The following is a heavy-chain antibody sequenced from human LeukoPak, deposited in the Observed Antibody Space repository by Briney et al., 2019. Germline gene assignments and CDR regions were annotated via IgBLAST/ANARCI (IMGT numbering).Heavy chain of an antibody. CDR1: GGSFSGYY. V-gene: IGHV4-34*01. J-gene: IGHJ4*02. CDR2: INHSGST. Sequence: SETLSLTCAVYGGSFSGYYWSWIRQPPGKGLERIGEINHSGSTNYNPSLKSRVTISVDTSKNQFSLKLSSVTAADTAVYYCARFEAITMIVPVWGQGTLVTVSS. CDR3: ARFEAITMIVPV. D-gene: IGHD3-22*01.